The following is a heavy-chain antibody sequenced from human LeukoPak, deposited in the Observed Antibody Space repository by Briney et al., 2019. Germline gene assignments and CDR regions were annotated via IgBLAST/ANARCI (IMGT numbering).Heavy chain of an antibody. Sequence: TGGSLRLSCAASGFTFSSYSMNWVRQAPGKGLEWVSYIRGSSSTRYYADSVKGRFTISRDNAKNSLYLQMNSLRVDDSAVYYCATRPSGLLATTKKYFDYWGQGSLVTVSS. CDR1: GFTFSSYS. CDR2: IRGSSSTR. J-gene: IGHJ4*02. CDR3: ATRPSGLLATTKKYFDY. V-gene: IGHV3-48*01. D-gene: IGHD5-24*01.